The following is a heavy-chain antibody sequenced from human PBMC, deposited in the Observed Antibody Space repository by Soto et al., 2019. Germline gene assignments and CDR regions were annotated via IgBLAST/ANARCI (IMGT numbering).Heavy chain of an antibody. CDR1: GYTFSNYY. CDR3: ARDRGYFNSGSNYFDH. J-gene: IGHJ4*02. V-gene: IGHV1-46*01. Sequence: QVQLMQSGAELKKPGASVNVSCRASGYTFSNYYVHWVRQAPGQGLEWMGLINPNGGRRIYSRKFQGRVTMTRDTSTSTVYMELSSLKSDDTAVYYCARDRGYFNSGSNYFDHWGLGTLVTVSS. CDR2: INPNGGRR. D-gene: IGHD3-10*01.